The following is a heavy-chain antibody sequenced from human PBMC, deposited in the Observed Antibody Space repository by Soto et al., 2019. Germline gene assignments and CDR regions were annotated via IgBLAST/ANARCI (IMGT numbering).Heavy chain of an antibody. Sequence: QVPVVQSGAEVKKPGSSVKVSCQASGGTFSDYAISWVRQAPGHGLEWVGGINPLTETPVYAQTVQGRLTITAAEVTSAAHLELSSLRSDDTAVCFCTIGTRNSWSCDLWGQGTLVTVSS. CDR1: GGTFSDYA. J-gene: IGHJ4*02. CDR3: TIGTRNSWSCDL. D-gene: IGHD1-1*01. CDR2: INPLTETP. V-gene: IGHV1-69*01.